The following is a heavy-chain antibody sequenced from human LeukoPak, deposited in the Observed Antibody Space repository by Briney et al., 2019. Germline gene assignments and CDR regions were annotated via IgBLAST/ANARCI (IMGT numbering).Heavy chain of an antibody. V-gene: IGHV3-7*03. CDR3: ARDSYYYDSSGPRGDYYYGMDV. CDR1: GFTFSSYW. D-gene: IGHD3-22*01. J-gene: IGHJ6*02. Sequence: GGSLRLSCAASGFTFSSYWMSWVRQAPGKGLEWVANIKQDGSEKYYVDSVKGRFTISRDNSKNTLYLQMNSLRAEDTAVYYCARDSYYYDSSGPRGDYYYGMDVWGQGTMVTVSS. CDR2: IKQDGSEK.